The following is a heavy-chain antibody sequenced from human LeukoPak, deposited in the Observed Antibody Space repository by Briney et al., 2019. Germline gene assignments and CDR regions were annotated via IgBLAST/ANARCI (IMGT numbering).Heavy chain of an antibody. CDR3: ASARRIDIVVVVAATTDYYYMDV. V-gene: IGHV4-39*07. Sequence: SETLSLTCTVSGGSISSGSYYWSWIRQPPGEGLEWIGSIYHSGSTYYNPSLKSRVTISVDTSKNQFSLKLSSVTAADTAVYYCASARRIDIVVVVAATTDYYYMDVWGKGTTVTVSS. D-gene: IGHD2-15*01. J-gene: IGHJ6*03. CDR1: GGSISSGSYY. CDR2: IYHSGST.